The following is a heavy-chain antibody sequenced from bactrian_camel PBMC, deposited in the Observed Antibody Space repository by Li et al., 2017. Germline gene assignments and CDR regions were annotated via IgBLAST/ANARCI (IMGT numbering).Heavy chain of an antibody. CDR2: IDSDGIS. V-gene: IGHV3S55*01. CDR1: GITDSRYC. J-gene: IGHJ7*01. Sequence: HVQLVESGGGSVQAGGSLRLSCAASGITDSRYCMAWFRKTTGAKEREGVAKIDSDGISAYKDSVKGRFTISKDNAKNTLYLQMNSLKPEDTAMYYCAADGPKLASDYEFCSPEYGMDYWGGGTQVTV. D-gene: IGHD4*01.